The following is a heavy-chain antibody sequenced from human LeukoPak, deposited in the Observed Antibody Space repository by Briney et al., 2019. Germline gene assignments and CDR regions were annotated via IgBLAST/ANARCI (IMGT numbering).Heavy chain of an antibody. D-gene: IGHD2-2*02. J-gene: IGHJ4*02. CDR3: ARGLGYCSSTSCYKVAARRSYYFDY. CDR1: GGSFSGYY. CDR2: INHSGST. Sequence: SETLSLTCAVYGGSFSGYYWSWIHQPPGKGLEWIGEINHSGSTNYNPSLKSRVTISVDTSKNQFSLKLSSVTAADTAVYYCARGLGYCSSTSCYKVAARRSYYFDYWGQGTLVTVSS. V-gene: IGHV4-34*01.